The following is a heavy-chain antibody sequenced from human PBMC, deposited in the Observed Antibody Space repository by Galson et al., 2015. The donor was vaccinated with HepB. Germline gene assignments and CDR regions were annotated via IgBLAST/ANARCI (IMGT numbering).Heavy chain of an antibody. V-gene: IGHV3-74*01. CDR1: EFTFSDYW. D-gene: IGHD4-17*01. J-gene: IGHJ4*02. CDR2: ITPYGSDT. CDR3: VAYRGDFSF. Sequence: SLRLSCAASEFTFSDYWLHWVRQVPGKGLVWVSRITPYGSDTTYADFVKGRFTISRDDAKNTLYLQMNNLRPEDTAVYHCVAYRGDFSFWGQGTLVTVSS.